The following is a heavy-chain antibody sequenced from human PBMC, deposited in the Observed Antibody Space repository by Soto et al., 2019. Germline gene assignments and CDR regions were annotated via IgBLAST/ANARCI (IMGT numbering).Heavy chain of an antibody. CDR1: GGSFSGYY. V-gene: IGHV4-34*01. CDR3: ARVKRCSGGSCYSRVGWFDP. Sequence: QVQLQQWGAGLLKPSETLSLTCAVYGGSFSGYYWSWIRQPPGKGLEWIGEINHSGSTNYNPSLKSRVTISVDTSKNQFSLKLSSVTAADTAVYYCARVKRCSGGSCYSRVGWFDPWGQGTLVTVSS. D-gene: IGHD2-15*01. J-gene: IGHJ5*02. CDR2: INHSGST.